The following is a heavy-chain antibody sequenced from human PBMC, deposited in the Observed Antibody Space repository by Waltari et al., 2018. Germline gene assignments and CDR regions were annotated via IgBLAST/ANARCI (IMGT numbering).Heavy chain of an antibody. CDR3: ARANYDSSGYDY. Sequence: QVQLQESGPGLVKPSEPLSLTCAVSGYSISSGYYWVWIRQPPGKGLEWIVSIYHSGRTYYNPSLKSRVTISVDTSKNQFSLKLSSVTAADTAVYYCARANYDSSGYDYWGQGTLVTVSS. CDR1: GYSISSGYY. D-gene: IGHD3-22*01. J-gene: IGHJ4*02. V-gene: IGHV4-38-2*01. CDR2: IYHSGRT.